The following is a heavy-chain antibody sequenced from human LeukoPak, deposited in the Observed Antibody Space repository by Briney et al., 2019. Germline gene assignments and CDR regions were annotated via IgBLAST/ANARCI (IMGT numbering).Heavy chain of an antibody. J-gene: IGHJ4*02. CDR2: IYSYNGNT. D-gene: IGHD4-17*01. CDR1: GYTFTSYG. Sequence: ASVKVSCKASGYTFTSYGISWVRQAPGRGLEWMGWIYSYNGNTNYAQKFQGRVTMTTDTSTSIAHMELRSLTSDDTAVYYCARLKNYGDYGYWGQGTLVTVSS. V-gene: IGHV1-18*01. CDR3: ARLKNYGDYGY.